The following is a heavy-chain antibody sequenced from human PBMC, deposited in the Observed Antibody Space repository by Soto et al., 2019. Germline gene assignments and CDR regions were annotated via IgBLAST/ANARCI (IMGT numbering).Heavy chain of an antibody. CDR2: MNPNSGNT. J-gene: IGHJ6*03. D-gene: IGHD2-8*01. Sequence: ASVKVSCKASGYTFTSYDINWVRQATGQGLEWMGWMNPNSGNTGYAQKFQGRVTMTRNTSISTAYMELSSLRSEDTAVYYCARVSGYCTNGVCPYYYYYMDVWGKGTTVTVSS. CDR1: GYTFTSYD. V-gene: IGHV1-8*01. CDR3: ARVSGYCTNGVCPYYYYYMDV.